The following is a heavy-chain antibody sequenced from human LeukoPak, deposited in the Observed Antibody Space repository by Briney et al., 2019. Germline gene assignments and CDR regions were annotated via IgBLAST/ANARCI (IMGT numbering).Heavy chain of an antibody. Sequence: GGSLRLSCAVSGFTFSSYWMNWVRQAPGKGLEWVASIRQDGGEKSYVDSVKGRFTISRDNTRNSLYLQMSSLRAEDTAVYYCARVFVSGWYVPFDYWGKGTLVTVS. D-gene: IGHD6-19*01. J-gene: IGHJ4*02. CDR3: ARVFVSGWYVPFDY. CDR2: IRQDGGEK. CDR1: GFTFSSYW. V-gene: IGHV3-7*01.